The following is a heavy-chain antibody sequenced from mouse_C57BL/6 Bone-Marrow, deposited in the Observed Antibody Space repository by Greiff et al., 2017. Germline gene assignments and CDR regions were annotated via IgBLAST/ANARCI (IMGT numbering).Heavy chain of an antibody. J-gene: IGHJ2*01. Sequence: VQLVESGAELARPGASVKLSCKASGYTFTSYGISWVKQRTGQGLEWIGEIYPRSGNTYYNEKFKGKATLTADKSSSTAYMELRSLTSEDSAVYFCAIYYGSSPDYWGQGTTLTVSS. V-gene: IGHV1-81*01. CDR2: IYPRSGNT. CDR3: AIYYGSSPDY. CDR1: GYTFTSYG. D-gene: IGHD1-1*01.